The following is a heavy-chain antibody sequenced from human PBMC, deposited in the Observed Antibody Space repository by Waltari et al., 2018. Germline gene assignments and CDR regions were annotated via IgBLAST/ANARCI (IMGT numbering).Heavy chain of an antibody. Sequence: QVQLVQSGAEVKKPGASVKVSCKVPGYTVTELSMHWVRQAPGKGLEWMGGFDPEDGETIYEQKFQGRVTMTEDTSTDTAYMELSSLRSEDTAVYYCATDSNRRYCSGGSCYPQWGQGTLVTVSS. D-gene: IGHD2-15*01. CDR3: ATDSNRRYCSGGSCYPQ. CDR2: FDPEDGET. V-gene: IGHV1-24*01. CDR1: GYTVTELS. J-gene: IGHJ4*02.